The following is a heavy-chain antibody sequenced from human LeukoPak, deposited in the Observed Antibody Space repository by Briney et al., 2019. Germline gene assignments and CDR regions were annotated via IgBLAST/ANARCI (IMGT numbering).Heavy chain of an antibody. CDR3: AREDYYGMDG. CDR2: IRAYNGNT. V-gene: IGHV1-18*01. Sequence: ASVTVSLKATVYTFTSYVIRWVRPAPSQGVEWMGWIRAYNGNTNYAQKLQGRVTMTTDTSTSTAYMELRSLRSDDTAVYYCAREDYYGMDGWGQGTTGTVS. J-gene: IGHJ6*02. CDR1: VYTFTSYV.